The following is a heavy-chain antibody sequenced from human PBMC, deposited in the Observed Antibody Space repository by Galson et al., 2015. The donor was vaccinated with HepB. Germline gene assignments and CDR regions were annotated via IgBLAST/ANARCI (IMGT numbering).Heavy chain of an antibody. V-gene: IGHV3-43D*03. CDR2: ISWDGGST. J-gene: IGHJ4*02. D-gene: IGHD3-9*01. CDR3: AKEASQIRDILTGYPDH. CDR1: GFTFDDYA. Sequence: SLRLSCAASGFTFDDYAMHWVRQAPGKGLEWVSLISWDGGSTYYADSVKGRFTISRDNSKNSLYLQMNSLRAEDTALYYCAKEASQIRDILTGYPDHWGQGTLVTVSS.